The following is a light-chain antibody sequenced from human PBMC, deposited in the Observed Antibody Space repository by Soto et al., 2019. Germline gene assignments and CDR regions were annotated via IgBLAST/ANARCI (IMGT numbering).Light chain of an antibody. CDR3: QQANSYPLT. V-gene: IGKV1-12*01. CDR2: AAS. J-gene: IGKJ4*01. Sequence: DTPMTQSPSSVSASVGERVTITCRASQGISSWLAWYPQKPGKAPKLLIYAASSLQSGVPSRFSGSGSGTDFTLTISSVQPEDFATYYCQQANSYPLTFGGGTKVEI. CDR1: QGISSW.